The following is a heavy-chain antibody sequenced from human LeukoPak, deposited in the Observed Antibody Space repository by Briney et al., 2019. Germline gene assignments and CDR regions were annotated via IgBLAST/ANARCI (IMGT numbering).Heavy chain of an antibody. CDR1: GFTLSSYV. CDR3: VKKGLGYCSNGVCHFDY. D-gene: IGHD2-8*01. CDR2: VSDRDGST. J-gene: IGHJ4*02. Sequence: GGSLRLSCAASGFTLSSYVMHWVRQAPGRGLEWVSAVSDRDGSTFYADSVKGRFTISRDNSKNTLYLQMNSLRAEDTAVYYCVKKGLGYCSNGVCHFDYWGQGTLVTVSS. V-gene: IGHV3-23*01.